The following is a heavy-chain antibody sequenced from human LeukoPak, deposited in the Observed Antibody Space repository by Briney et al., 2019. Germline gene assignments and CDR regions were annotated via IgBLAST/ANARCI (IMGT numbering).Heavy chain of an antibody. V-gene: IGHV3-9*03. CDR2: ISWNGGSI. D-gene: IGHD3-3*01. Sequence: GGSLRLSCAASGFTLGDYAMHWVRQVPGKGLEWVSYISWNGGSIDYADSVKGRFTISRDNAENSLYLQMNSLRVEDMALYYCAKGGGGAFDIWGQGTMVTVSS. CDR1: GFTLGDYA. CDR3: AKGGGGAFDI. J-gene: IGHJ3*02.